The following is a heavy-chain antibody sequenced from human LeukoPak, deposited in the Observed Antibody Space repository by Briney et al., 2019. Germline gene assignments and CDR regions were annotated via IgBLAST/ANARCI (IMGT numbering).Heavy chain of an antibody. V-gene: IGHV5-51*01. CDR3: ATSGRGQSTHRYYFDY. Sequence: GESLKISCKGSGYSFTSYWIGWVRQMPGKGLEWMGTIYPGDSDTRYSPSFQGQVTISADKSISTAYLQWSSLKASDTAMYYCATSGRGQSTHRYYFDYWGQGTLVTVSS. CDR1: GYSFTSYW. D-gene: IGHD3-10*01. J-gene: IGHJ4*02. CDR2: IYPGDSDT.